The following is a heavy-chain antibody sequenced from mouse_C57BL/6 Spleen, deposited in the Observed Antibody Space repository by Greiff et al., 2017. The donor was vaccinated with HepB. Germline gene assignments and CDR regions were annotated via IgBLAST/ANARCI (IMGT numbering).Heavy chain of an antibody. CDR3: AREGGYPDFDY. J-gene: IGHJ2*01. CDR1: GYTFTSYW. V-gene: IGHV1-64*01. CDR2: IHPNSGST. Sequence: QVQLQQPGAELVKPGASVKLSCKASGYTFTSYWMHWVKQRPGQGLEWIGMIHPNSGSTNYNEKFKSKATLTVDKSSSTAYMQLSSLTSEDSAVYYCAREGGYPDFDYWGKGTTLTVAS. D-gene: IGHD3-1*01.